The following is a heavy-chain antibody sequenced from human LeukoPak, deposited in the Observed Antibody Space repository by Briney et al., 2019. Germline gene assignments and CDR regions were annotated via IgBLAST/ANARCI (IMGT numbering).Heavy chain of an antibody. Sequence: GESLKISCQSSGYSFTTYWIAWVRQMPGKGLEWMGIIYPGDSDTRYSPAFQGQVTISADKSISTAYLQWSSLKASDTAMYYCASALYSGYDYYFDYWGQGTLVTVSS. CDR2: IYPGDSDT. D-gene: IGHD5-12*01. CDR3: ASALYSGYDYYFDY. J-gene: IGHJ4*02. V-gene: IGHV5-51*01. CDR1: GYSFTTYW.